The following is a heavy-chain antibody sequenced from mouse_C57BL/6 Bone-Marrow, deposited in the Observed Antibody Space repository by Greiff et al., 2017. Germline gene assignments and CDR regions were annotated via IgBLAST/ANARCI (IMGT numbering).Heavy chain of an antibody. CDR1: GYAFTNYL. J-gene: IGHJ1*03. CDR3: ARDGYV. CDR2: INPGSGGT. Sequence: QVQLQQSGAELVRPGTSVKVSCKASGYAFTNYLIEWVKQRPGQGLEWIGVINPGSGGTNYNEKFKGKATLTADKSSSTAYMQLSSLTSEDSAVYFCARDGYVWGTGTTVTGSS. D-gene: IGHD2-3*01. V-gene: IGHV1-54*01.